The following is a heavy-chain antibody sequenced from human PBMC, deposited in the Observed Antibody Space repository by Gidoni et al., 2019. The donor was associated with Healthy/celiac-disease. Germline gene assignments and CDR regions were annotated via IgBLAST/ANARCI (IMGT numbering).Heavy chain of an antibody. J-gene: IGHJ4*02. Sequence: QLQLQESGPGLVKPSETLSLTCTVSGGSISSSSYYWGWIRQPPGKGLEGIGSSYYSGSTYYNPSLKSRVTISVDTSKTQFSLKLSSVTAADTAVYYCARHGFPIVGATVDYWGQGTLVTVSS. CDR3: ARHGFPIVGATVDY. CDR1: GGSISSSSYY. CDR2: SYYSGST. D-gene: IGHD1-26*01. V-gene: IGHV4-39*01.